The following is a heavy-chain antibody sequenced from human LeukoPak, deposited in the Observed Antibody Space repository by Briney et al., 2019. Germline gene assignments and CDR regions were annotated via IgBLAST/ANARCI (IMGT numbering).Heavy chain of an antibody. Sequence: TGGSLKLSCAASGFTFSIYALHWVRQAPGKGLEYVSGISSNGGSTYYANSVKGRFTISRDNSKNTVYLQMGSLRAEDMAVYYCARNGDYGGYWGQGTLVTVSP. J-gene: IGHJ4*02. V-gene: IGHV3-64*01. CDR1: GFTFSIYA. CDR3: ARNGDYGGY. CDR2: ISSNGGST. D-gene: IGHD4/OR15-4a*01.